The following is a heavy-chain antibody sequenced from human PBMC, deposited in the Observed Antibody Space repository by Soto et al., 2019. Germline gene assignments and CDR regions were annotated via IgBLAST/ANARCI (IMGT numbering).Heavy chain of an antibody. J-gene: IGHJ3*02. CDR1: GFTFTTYT. Sequence: EGQLLESGGGLVQPGGSLRLSCAASGFTFTTYTMSWVHQAPGKGLEWVADIYPAIGNTYYADSVKGRFIISTDNSKNVLYLQMNSLRAEDTALYYCAKDGGVVGAADSFDIWGQGTMVTVSS. D-gene: IGHD1-26*01. CDR3: AKDGGVVGAADSFDI. CDR2: IYPAIGNT. V-gene: IGHV3-23*01.